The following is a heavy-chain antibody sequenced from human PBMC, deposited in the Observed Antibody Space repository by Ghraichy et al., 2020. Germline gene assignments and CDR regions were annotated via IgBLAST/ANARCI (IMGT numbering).Heavy chain of an antibody. V-gene: IGHV4-4*02. Sequence: SETLSLTCAVSGGSISSSNWWSWVRQPPGKGLEWIGEIYHSGSTNYNPSLKSRVTISVDKSKNQFSLKLSSVTAADTAVYYCARDVSREGGAFDIWGQGTMVTLSS. J-gene: IGHJ3*02. CDR2: IYHSGST. CDR3: ARDVSREGGAFDI. CDR1: GGSISSSNW. D-gene: IGHD5-24*01.